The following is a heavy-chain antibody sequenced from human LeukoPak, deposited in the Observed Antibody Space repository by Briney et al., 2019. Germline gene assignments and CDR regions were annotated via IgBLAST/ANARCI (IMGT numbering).Heavy chain of an antibody. V-gene: IGHV4-39*07. D-gene: IGHD6-19*01. J-gene: IGHJ4*02. CDR3: ARASNIRYPYSSGWYDY. Sequence: KPSETLSLTCTVSGGSISSSSYYWGWIRQPPGKGLEWIGSIYYSGSTYYNPSLKSRVTISVDTSKNQFSLKLSSVTAADTAVYYCARASNIRYPYSSGWYDYWGQGTLVTVSS. CDR1: GGSISSSSYY. CDR2: IYYSGST.